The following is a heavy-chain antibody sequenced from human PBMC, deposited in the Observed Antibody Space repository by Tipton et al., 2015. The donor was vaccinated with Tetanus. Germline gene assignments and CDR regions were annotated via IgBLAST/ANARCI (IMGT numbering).Heavy chain of an antibody. V-gene: IGHV3-30*03. CDR1: GYTFNNYW. D-gene: IGHD4-17*01. Sequence: QLVQSGAEVKKPGESLQISCKASGYTFNNYWIGWVRQAPGKGLEWVAAISSNGIDKFYADSVRGRFTISRDDSKNTVYLQQNSLRVEDTAVYFCARNYGDYQFAPWGQGTPVTVSS. CDR3: ARNYGDYQFAP. J-gene: IGHJ5*02. CDR2: ISSNGIDK.